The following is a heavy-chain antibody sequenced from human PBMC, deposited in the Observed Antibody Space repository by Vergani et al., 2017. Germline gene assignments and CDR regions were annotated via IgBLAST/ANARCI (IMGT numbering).Heavy chain of an antibody. V-gene: IGHV5-10-1*03. D-gene: IGHD3-9*01. J-gene: IGHJ4*02. Sequence: EVQLVQSGAEVKKPGESLRISCKGSGYSFTSYWISWVRQMPGKGLEWMGRIDPSDSYTNYSPSFQGHVTISADKSISTAYLQWSSMKASDTAMYYCARVARRDWLRFKGSYYFDYWGQGTLVTVSS. CDR2: IDPSDSYT. CDR1: GYSFTSYW. CDR3: ARVARRDWLRFKGSYYFDY.